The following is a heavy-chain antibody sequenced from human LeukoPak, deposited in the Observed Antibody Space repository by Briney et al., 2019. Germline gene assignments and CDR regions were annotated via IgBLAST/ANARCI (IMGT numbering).Heavy chain of an antibody. V-gene: IGHV4-59*01. D-gene: IGHD5-24*01. J-gene: IGHJ4*02. CDR1: GGSISSYY. CDR2: IYYSGST. Sequence: PSETLSPTCTVSGGSISSYYWSWIRQPPGKGLEWIGYIYYSGSTNYNPSLKSRVTISVDTSKNQFSLKLSSVTAADTAVYYCARALNGYNDFDYWGQGTLVTVSS. CDR3: ARALNGYNDFDY.